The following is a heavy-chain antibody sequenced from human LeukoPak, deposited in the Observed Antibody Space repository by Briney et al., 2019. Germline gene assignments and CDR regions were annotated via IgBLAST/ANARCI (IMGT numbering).Heavy chain of an antibody. CDR3: AKDYCGGDCYSGWYFDL. J-gene: IGHJ2*01. V-gene: IGHV3-9*01. Sequence: PGRSLRLSCAASGFTFDDYAMHWVRQAPGKGLEWVSGISYNSDTIAYADSVKGRFTISRDNAKNSLYLQMNSLRAEDTALYYCAKDYCGGDCYSGWYFDLWAVAPWSLSPQ. CDR2: ISYNSDTI. D-gene: IGHD2-21*02. CDR1: GFTFDDYA.